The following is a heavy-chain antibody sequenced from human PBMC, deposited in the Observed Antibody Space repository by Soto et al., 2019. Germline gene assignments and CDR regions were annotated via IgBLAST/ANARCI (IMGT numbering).Heavy chain of an antibody. D-gene: IGHD3-10*01. Sequence: GGSLRVSCTASGFTFSTYAMSWVRQAPGKGLEWVSAISNSGGSTYYADSVQGRFTISRDNYMNTLYLQMNSLRIEDTAVYFCAHPRGFGVFDAYDIWGQGTMVTVSS. V-gene: IGHV3-23*01. J-gene: IGHJ3*02. CDR1: GFTFSTYA. CDR2: ISNSGGST. CDR3: AHPRGFGVFDAYDI.